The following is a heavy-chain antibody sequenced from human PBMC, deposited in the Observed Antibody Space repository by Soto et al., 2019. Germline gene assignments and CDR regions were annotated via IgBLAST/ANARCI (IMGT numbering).Heavy chain of an antibody. CDR3: ARSDTVIGYYYMDV. CDR2: IYYSGST. CDR1: GGSISSYY. Sequence: SETLSLTCTVSGGSISSYYWSWIRQPPGKGLEWIGYIYYSGSTNYNPSLKSRVTISVDTSKNQFSLKLSSVTAADTAVYYCARSDTVIGYYYMDVWGKGTTVTVSS. J-gene: IGHJ6*03. V-gene: IGHV4-59*01. D-gene: IGHD4-4*01.